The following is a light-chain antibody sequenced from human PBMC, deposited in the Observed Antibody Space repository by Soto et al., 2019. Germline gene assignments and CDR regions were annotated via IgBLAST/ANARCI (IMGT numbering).Light chain of an antibody. CDR1: QSVSSN. CDR2: VAS. V-gene: IGKV3-15*01. Sequence: EIVMTQSPATLSVSPGERATLSCRASQSVSSNLAWYQQKPGQTPKLLFYVASTRATGIPARFSGSGSGTESTLTISSLQSEDFAVDYCLQCNVWPLTFGGGTKVQF. CDR3: LQCNVWPLT. J-gene: IGKJ4*01.